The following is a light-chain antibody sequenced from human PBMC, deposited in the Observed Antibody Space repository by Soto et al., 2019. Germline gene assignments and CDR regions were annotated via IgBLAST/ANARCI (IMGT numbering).Light chain of an antibody. V-gene: IGLV2-14*01. J-gene: IGLJ1*01. Sequence: QAVVTQPASVSGSLGQSISISCTEDSSDLTYNSVSWYQHHPHKAPKLIIYDVSYRPSGVSTRFSGSQSAGSASLTISGLQAEDEADYYCSSSTPTRGLVFGSGTKVTVL. CDR1: SSDLTYNS. CDR3: SSSTPTRGLV. CDR2: DVS.